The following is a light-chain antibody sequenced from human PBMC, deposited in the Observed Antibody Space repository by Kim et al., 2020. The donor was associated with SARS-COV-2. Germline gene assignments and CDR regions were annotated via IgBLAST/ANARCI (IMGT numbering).Light chain of an antibody. CDR1: QTITTY. J-gene: IGKJ1*01. Sequence: ASVGDRVTITCRASQTITTYLNWYQQKPGKAPNLLIYAASRLQSGVPSRFSGSGSGTDFTLTISSLQPEDFATYFCQQTYTTPPTFGQGTKVEIE. CDR2: AAS. V-gene: IGKV1-39*01. CDR3: QQTYTTPPT.